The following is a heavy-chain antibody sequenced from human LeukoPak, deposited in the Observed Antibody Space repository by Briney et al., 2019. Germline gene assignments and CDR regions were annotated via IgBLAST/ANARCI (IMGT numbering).Heavy chain of an antibody. CDR2: INPNSGGT. CDR1: GYTFTGYY. D-gene: IGHD1-1*01. Sequence: ASVKVSCKASGYTFTGYYMHWVRQAPGQGLEWMGWINPNSGGTNYAQKFQGRVTMTRDTSISTAYVELSRLRSDDTAVYYCSTTGTMFRYYFDYWGQGTLVTVSS. J-gene: IGHJ4*02. V-gene: IGHV1-2*02. CDR3: STTGTMFRYYFDY.